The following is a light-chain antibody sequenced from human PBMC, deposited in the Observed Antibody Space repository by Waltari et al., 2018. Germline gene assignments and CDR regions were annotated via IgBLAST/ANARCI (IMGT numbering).Light chain of an antibody. V-gene: IGKV1-9*01. CDR3: QQLLSYPLT. CDR2: AAS. J-gene: IGKJ4*01. Sequence: DIHVTQYTSYLSTSVGDRGTTTCRANQDISSYLAWYKQKPGKAPKLLISAASTLQSAVPSRFSGSGSGTEFTLTISSLQSEDIATYYCQQLLSYPLTFGGGTKVEIK. CDR1: QDISSY.